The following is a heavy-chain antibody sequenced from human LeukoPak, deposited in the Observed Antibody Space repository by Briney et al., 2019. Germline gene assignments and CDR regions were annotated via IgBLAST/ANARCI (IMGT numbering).Heavy chain of an antibody. CDR1: GYTFTSYY. CDR2: INPSGGST. Sequence: ASVKVSCKASGYTFTSYYMHWVRQAPGQGLEWMGIINPSGGSTSYAQKFQGRVTMTRDMSTSTVYMELSSLRSEDTAVYYCARDTMVRGVSPTPHNWFDPWGQGTLVTVSS. J-gene: IGHJ5*02. D-gene: IGHD3-10*01. CDR3: ARDTMVRGVSPTPHNWFDP. V-gene: IGHV1-46*01.